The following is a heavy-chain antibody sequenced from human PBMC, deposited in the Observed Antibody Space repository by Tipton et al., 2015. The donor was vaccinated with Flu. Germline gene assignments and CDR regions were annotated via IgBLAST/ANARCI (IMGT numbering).Heavy chain of an antibody. CDR1: GFTVSNNY. J-gene: IGHJ6*02. Sequence: SLRLSCASSGFTVSNNYMSWVRQAPGKGLEWVSLIYSGGSTYYADSVKGRFTISRDNSKDTLYLQMNSLRVEDTAVYYCARVMTSVTTYGMDVWGQGTMVTVSS. D-gene: IGHD4-17*01. CDR3: ARVMTSVTTYGMDV. CDR2: IYSGGST. V-gene: IGHV3-53*01.